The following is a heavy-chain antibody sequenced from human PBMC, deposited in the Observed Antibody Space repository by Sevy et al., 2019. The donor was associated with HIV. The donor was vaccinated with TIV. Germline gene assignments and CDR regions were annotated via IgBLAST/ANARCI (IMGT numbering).Heavy chain of an antibody. Sequence: GGSLRLSCAASGFTFSTYGMSWVRQGPGKGLEWVSAISSSGSSSYYADSVKGRFTISRDNSKNTLYLQMNSLRAEDAALYYCAEDKGGTVVDYFDYWGQGTLVTVSS. D-gene: IGHD2-15*01. V-gene: IGHV3-23*01. J-gene: IGHJ4*02. CDR2: ISSSGSSS. CDR3: AEDKGGTVVDYFDY. CDR1: GFTFSTYG.